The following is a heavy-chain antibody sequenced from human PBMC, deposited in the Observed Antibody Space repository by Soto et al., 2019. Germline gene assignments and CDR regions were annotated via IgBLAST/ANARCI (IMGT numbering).Heavy chain of an antibody. CDR1: GFTFINAW. CDR3: AWSAREFVY. D-gene: IGHD3-3*01. Sequence: PGGSLRLSCAASGFTFINAWMYWVRQTPGKGLDLVGRIRSKTDGGTTEYAAPVKGRFTISRDDAKNTMYLQMNSLKIEDTAIYYCAWSAREFVYWGQGTLVTV. J-gene: IGHJ4*02. V-gene: IGHV3-15*01. CDR2: IRSKTDGGTT.